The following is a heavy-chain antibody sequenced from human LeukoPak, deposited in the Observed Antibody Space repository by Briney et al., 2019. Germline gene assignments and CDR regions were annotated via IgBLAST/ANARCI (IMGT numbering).Heavy chain of an antibody. D-gene: IGHD6-13*01. CDR2: VIPILGTT. V-gene: IGHV1-69*05. J-gene: IGHJ4*02. Sequence: SVKVSCKTSGGTFNSYGFSWVRQAPGQGLEWMGGVIPILGTTKYAQKFQGRVTITTDESTSTVYMKLNSLRSEDTAVYYCARATLSGFSNSWGQGTLVTVSS. CDR3: ARATLSGFSNS. CDR1: GGTFNSYG.